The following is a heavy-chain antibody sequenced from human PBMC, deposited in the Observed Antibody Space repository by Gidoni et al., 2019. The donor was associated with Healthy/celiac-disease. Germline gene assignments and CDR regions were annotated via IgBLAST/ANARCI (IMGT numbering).Heavy chain of an antibody. V-gene: IGHV2-5*01. CDR2: IYWNDDK. D-gene: IGHD3-3*01. CDR3: AHRRTKPYYDLNWFDP. J-gene: IGHJ5*02. Sequence: QITLKESGPTLVKPTQTLTLTCTFSGFSLSTSGVGVGWIRQPPGKALEWLALIYWNDDKRYSPSLKSRLTITKDTSKNQVVLTMTNMDPVDTATYYCAHRRTKPYYDLNWFDPWGQGTLVTVSS. CDR1: GFSLSTSGVG.